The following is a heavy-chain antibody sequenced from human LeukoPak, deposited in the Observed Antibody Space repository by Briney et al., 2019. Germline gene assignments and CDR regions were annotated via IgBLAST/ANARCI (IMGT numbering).Heavy chain of an antibody. CDR1: GFTFSDYY. Sequence: PGGSLRLSCAASGFTFSDYYMSWIRQAPGKGLKWVSYISSSGSTIYYADSVKGRFTISRDNAKNSLYLQMNSLRAEDTAVYYCARLPAYCSSSSCYSDYWGQGTLVTVSS. V-gene: IGHV3-11*04. CDR2: ISSSGSTI. CDR3: ARLPAYCSSSSCYSDY. D-gene: IGHD2-2*01. J-gene: IGHJ4*02.